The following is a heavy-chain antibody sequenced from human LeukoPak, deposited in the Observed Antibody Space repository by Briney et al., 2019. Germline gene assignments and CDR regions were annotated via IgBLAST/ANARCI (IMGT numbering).Heavy chain of an antibody. Sequence: ASVKVSCKASGYTFTDYYIHWVRQAPGQGPEWMGRVHPNIGFTNYAQKFQGRATMTRDTSISTAYMELTRLRSDDTAVYYCARDRAGDPDYSFDQWGQGTLVTVSS. CDR1: GYTFTDYY. CDR3: ARDRAGDPDYSFDQ. J-gene: IGHJ4*02. CDR2: VHPNIGFT. D-gene: IGHD4-11*01. V-gene: IGHV1-2*06.